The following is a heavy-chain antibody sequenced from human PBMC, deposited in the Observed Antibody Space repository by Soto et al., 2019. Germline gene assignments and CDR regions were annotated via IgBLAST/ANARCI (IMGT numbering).Heavy chain of an antibody. CDR1: GYSFTSYW. D-gene: IGHD6-6*01. V-gene: IGHV5-10-1*01. CDR2: IDPSDSYT. CDR3: ARHGIAARPGWFDP. Sequence: GESLKISCKGSGYSFTSYWISWVRQMPGKGLEWMGRIDPSDSYTNYSPSFQGHVTISADKSISTAYLQWSSLKLSSVTAADTAVYYCARHGIAARPGWFDPWGQGTLVTVSS. J-gene: IGHJ5*02.